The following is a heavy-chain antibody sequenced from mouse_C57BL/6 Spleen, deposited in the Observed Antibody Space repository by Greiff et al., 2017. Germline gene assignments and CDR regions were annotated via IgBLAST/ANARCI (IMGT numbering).Heavy chain of an antibody. J-gene: IGHJ2*01. CDR1: GYAFSSSW. V-gene: IGHV1-82*01. Sequence: VQLQPSGPELVKPGASVKISCKASGYAFSSSWLNWVKQRPGKGLEWIGRFYPGDGDTNYNGKFKGKATLTADKSPSTAYMQLSSLTSEDSAVYFCARGGLRDVDYWGQGTTLTVSS. CDR2: FYPGDGDT. CDR3: ARGGLRDVDY. D-gene: IGHD2-4*01.